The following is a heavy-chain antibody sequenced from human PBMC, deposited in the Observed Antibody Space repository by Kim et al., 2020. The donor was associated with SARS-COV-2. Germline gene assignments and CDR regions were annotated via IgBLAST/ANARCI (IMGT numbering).Heavy chain of an antibody. CDR2: IWYDGSNK. CDR1: GFTFSSYG. CDR3: ARDVLDANVAPLDGMDV. J-gene: IGHJ6*02. D-gene: IGHD2-8*01. V-gene: IGHV3-33*01. Sequence: GGSLRLSCAASGFTFSSYGMHWVRQAPGKGLEWVAVIWYDGSNKYYADSVKGRFTISRDNSKNTLYLQMNSLRAEDTAVYYCARDVLDANVAPLDGMDVWGQGTTVTVSS.